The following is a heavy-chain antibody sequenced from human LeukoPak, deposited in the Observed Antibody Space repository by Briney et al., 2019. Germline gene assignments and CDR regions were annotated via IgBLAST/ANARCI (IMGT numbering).Heavy chain of an antibody. CDR3: TTDYSHFSLSPEYFDP. D-gene: IGHD2/OR15-2a*01. J-gene: IGHJ5*02. CDR1: GFSFTSAA. Sequence: KTGGSLRLSCVASGFSFTSAAMVWVRQAPGKGLEWVGRIKDNIDGGTTDLAAPVKGRFTISRDDSRSTVYLQMDSLKTEDTAVYYCTTDYSHFSLSPEYFDPWGLGTLVTVSS. CDR2: IKDNIDGGTT. V-gene: IGHV3-15*01.